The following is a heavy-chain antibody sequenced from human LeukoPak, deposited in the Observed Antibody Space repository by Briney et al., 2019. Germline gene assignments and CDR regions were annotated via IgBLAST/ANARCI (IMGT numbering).Heavy chain of an antibody. CDR1: GFTFGNYR. CDR2: ISASSNDI. V-gene: IGHV3-21*04. CDR3: AKDSVVTAIVGYFDY. D-gene: IGHD2-21*02. Sequence: GGSLRLSCAASGFTFGNYRMKWIRQAPGKGLEWLSSISASSNDIYYADAVRDRFTISRDNSKNELYLQMSSLRAEDTALYYCAKDSVVTAIVGYFDYWGQGTLVTVSS. J-gene: IGHJ4*02.